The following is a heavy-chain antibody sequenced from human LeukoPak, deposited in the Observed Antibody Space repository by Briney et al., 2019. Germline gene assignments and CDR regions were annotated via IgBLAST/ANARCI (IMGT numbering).Heavy chain of an antibody. CDR2: IIPIFGTA. V-gene: IGHV1-69*05. Sequence: ASVKVSCKASGGTFSSYAISWVRQAPGQGLEWMGGIIPIFGTANYAQKFQDRVTITTDESTSTAYMELSSLRSEDTAVYYCARDLDGAFDYWGQGTLVTVSS. CDR3: ARDLDGAFDY. J-gene: IGHJ4*02. D-gene: IGHD3/OR15-3a*01. CDR1: GGTFSSYA.